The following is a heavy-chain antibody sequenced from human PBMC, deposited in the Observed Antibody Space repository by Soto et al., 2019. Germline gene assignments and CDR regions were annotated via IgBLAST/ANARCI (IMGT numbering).Heavy chain of an antibody. J-gene: IGHJ5*02. Sequence: SETLSLICAVYGGSFSGYYWSWIRQPPGKGLEWIGEINHSGSTNYNPSLKSRVTISVDTSKNQFSLKLSSVTAADTAVYYCARVGAIFGVVIAHYNWFDPWGQGTLVTVSS. V-gene: IGHV4-34*01. CDR3: ARVGAIFGVVIAHYNWFDP. D-gene: IGHD3-3*01. CDR2: INHSGST. CDR1: GGSFSGYY.